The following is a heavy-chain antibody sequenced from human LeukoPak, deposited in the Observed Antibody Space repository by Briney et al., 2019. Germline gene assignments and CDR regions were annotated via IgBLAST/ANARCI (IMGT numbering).Heavy chain of an antibody. J-gene: IGHJ4*02. CDR3: ARGYDSSGYYYGGLDY. CDR2: ISAYNGNT. V-gene: IGHV1-18*01. CDR1: GYTITSYG. Sequence: ASVKVSCKASGYTITSYGTSWVRQAPGRGLEWMGWISAYNGNTNYAQKLQGRVTMTTDTSTSTAYMELRSLRSDDTAVYYCARGYDSSGYYYGGLDYWGQGTLVTVSS. D-gene: IGHD3-22*01.